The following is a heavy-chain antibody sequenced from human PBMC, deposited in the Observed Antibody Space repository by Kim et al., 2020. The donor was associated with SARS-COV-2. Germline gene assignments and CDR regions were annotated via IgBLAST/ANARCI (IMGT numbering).Heavy chain of an antibody. J-gene: IGHJ4*02. D-gene: IGHD6-19*01. Sequence: NTKFSRKFQGRVTITRDTSASTAYMELTSLRSEDTAIYYCARGSGWAFDYWGQGTLVTVAS. V-gene: IGHV1-3*01. CDR2: NT. CDR3: ARGSGWAFDY.